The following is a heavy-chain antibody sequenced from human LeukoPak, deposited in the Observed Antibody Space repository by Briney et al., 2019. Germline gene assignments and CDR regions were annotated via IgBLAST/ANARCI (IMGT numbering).Heavy chain of an antibody. Sequence: RGSLRLSCAASGFTFSTYSMNWVRQAPGKGLEWVSSISSSSSYIYYADSVKGRFTISRDNAKNSLYLQMNSLRAEDTAVYYCARDGAYSGYGHDNWFDPWGQGTLVTVSS. D-gene: IGHD5-12*01. CDR2: ISSSSSYI. CDR1: GFTFSTYS. J-gene: IGHJ5*02. CDR3: ARDGAYSGYGHDNWFDP. V-gene: IGHV3-21*01.